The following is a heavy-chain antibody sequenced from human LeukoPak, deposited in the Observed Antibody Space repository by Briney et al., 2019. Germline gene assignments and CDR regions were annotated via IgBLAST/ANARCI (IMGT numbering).Heavy chain of an antibody. J-gene: IGHJ4*02. CDR1: GFTFSTYG. V-gene: IGHV3-30*18. CDR3: VKDRTGTYTLDY. CDR2: MSYDGSNK. Sequence: GGSLRLSCSASGFTFSTYGMHWVRQAPGKGLEWVAVMSYDGSNKYYADSVKGRFTISRDNSENTLYLQMNSLRSEDTAVYYCVKDRTGTYTLDYWGQGTLVTVSS. D-gene: IGHD3-10*01.